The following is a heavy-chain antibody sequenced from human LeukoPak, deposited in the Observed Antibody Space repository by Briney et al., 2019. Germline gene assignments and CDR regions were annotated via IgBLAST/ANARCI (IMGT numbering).Heavy chain of an antibody. J-gene: IGHJ5*02. Sequence: GGSLRLSCAASGFSFSNYGMIWVRQAPGKGLEWVSSITSSSSYKFYADSVKGRFAISRDNANNSLYLQMSGLRAEDTAVYYCARGSRKGIAVAIPCAASWGQGTLVTVSS. CDR1: GFSFSNYG. D-gene: IGHD6-19*01. CDR3: ARGSRKGIAVAIPCAAS. CDR2: ITSSSSYK. V-gene: IGHV3-21*01.